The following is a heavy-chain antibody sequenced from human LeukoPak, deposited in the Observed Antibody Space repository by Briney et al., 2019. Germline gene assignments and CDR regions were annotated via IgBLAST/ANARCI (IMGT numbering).Heavy chain of an antibody. D-gene: IGHD1-14*01. V-gene: IGHV3-48*04. CDR2: IGGGGSPI. CDR3: ARVRDRYNYHFDH. J-gene: IGHJ4*02. Sequence: GGSLRLSCAASGFTFNTYAMTWVRQGPGKGLEWVSYIGGGGSPIYYAASVRGRLTISRDNAKKSLFLQMNSLRAEDTAVYYCARVRDRYNYHFDHWGQGTLVTVSS. CDR1: GFTFNTYA.